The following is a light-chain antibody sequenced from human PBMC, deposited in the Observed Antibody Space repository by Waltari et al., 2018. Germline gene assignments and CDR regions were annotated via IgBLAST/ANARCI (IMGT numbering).Light chain of an antibody. Sequence: DIQLTQSPSFLSASVGDRVTITCRASQGISNYLAWYQQKPGKDPKLLISAASTLQSGVPSRFSGSGSETEFTLTISSLQPEDFATYFCLQLNSYPLTFGGGTNVEIK. V-gene: IGKV1-9*01. CDR2: AAS. J-gene: IGKJ4*01. CDR3: LQLNSYPLT. CDR1: QGISNY.